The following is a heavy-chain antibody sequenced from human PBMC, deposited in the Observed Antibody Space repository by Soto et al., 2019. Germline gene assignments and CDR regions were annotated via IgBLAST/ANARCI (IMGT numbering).Heavy chain of an antibody. V-gene: IGHV4-39*01. D-gene: IGHD1-7*01. Sequence: LCGGSISSSSYYWGWIRQPPGKGLEWIGSIYYSGSTYYNPSLKSRVTISVDTSKNQFSLKLSSVTAADTAVYYCARRHNWNYGNWFDPWGQGTLVTVSS. CDR1: GGSISSSSYY. J-gene: IGHJ5*02. CDR2: IYYSGST. CDR3: ARRHNWNYGNWFDP.